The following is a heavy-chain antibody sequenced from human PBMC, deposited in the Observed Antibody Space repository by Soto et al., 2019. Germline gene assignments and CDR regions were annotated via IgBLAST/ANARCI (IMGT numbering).Heavy chain of an antibody. Sequence: SVKVSCKASGGTFSSYPISWVLQAPGQGLEWMGGIIPIFGTANYAQKFQGRVTITADKSTSTAYMELSSLRSEDTAVYYCAREKTRNIVVVPGAVLGMDVWGQGTTVTVSS. CDR1: GGTFSSYP. CDR2: IIPIFGTA. CDR3: AREKTRNIVVVPGAVLGMDV. V-gene: IGHV1-69*06. D-gene: IGHD2-2*01. J-gene: IGHJ6*02.